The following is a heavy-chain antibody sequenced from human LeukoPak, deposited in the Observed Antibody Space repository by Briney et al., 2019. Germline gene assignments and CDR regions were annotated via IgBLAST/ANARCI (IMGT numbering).Heavy chain of an antibody. CDR1: GFTFSSYS. Sequence: GGSLTLSCAASGFTFSSYSMNWVRQAPGKGLEWVSSISSSSTYMYYADSVKGRFTISRDNARNSLFLQMNSLRAEDTAVYYCARDKGGVPAAMRGGDYWGQGTLVTVSS. CDR3: ARDKGGVPAAMRGGDY. V-gene: IGHV3-21*01. D-gene: IGHD2-2*01. CDR2: ISSSSTYM. J-gene: IGHJ4*02.